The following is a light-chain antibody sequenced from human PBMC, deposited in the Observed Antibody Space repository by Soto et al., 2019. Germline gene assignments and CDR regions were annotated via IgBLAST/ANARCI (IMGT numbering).Light chain of an antibody. CDR3: QQYDKWPRT. V-gene: IGKV4-1*01. CDR1: QIVLYSSNNKSF. CDR2: WAS. Sequence: DIVMTQPPDSLAASLGERATINCKSSQIVLYSSNNKSFLAWYQQKPGQPPKLLIYWASTRESGVPDRFSGSGSGTDFTPTISNLQSEDFAVYHCQQYDKWPRTFGQGTKVDIK. J-gene: IGKJ1*01.